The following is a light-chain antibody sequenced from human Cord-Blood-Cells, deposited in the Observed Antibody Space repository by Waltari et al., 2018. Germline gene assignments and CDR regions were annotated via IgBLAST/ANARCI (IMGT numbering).Light chain of an antibody. CDR3: SSYTSSSTVV. CDR1: SSAVGGYNY. J-gene: IGLJ2*01. V-gene: IGLV2-14*01. CDR2: DVS. Sequence: QSALTQPASVSGSTEQSITISCTGTSSAVGGYNYSSWYQQHPGKAPKLRIYDVSNRPSGVSNRFSGSKSGNTASLTISGLQAEDEADYYCSSYTSSSTVVFGGGTKLTVL.